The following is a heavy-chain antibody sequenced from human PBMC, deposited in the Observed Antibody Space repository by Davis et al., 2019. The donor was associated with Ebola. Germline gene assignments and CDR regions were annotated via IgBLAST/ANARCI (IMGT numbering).Heavy chain of an antibody. J-gene: IGHJ6*02. CDR3: ARDSDSGWLQGYYYYYYGMDV. Sequence: PGGSLRLSCAASGFTFSSYWMSWVRPAPGKGLEWVANIKQDGSEKYYVDSVKGRFTISRDNAKNSLYLQMNSLRAEDTAVYYCARDSDSGWLQGYYYYYYGMDVWGQGTTVTVSS. D-gene: IGHD5-12*01. CDR1: GFTFSSYW. CDR2: IKQDGSEK. V-gene: IGHV3-7*01.